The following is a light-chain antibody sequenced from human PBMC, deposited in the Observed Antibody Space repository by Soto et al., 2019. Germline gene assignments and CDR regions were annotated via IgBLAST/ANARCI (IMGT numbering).Light chain of an antibody. CDR2: DVD. CDR3: SSYVGSNFHVL. V-gene: IGLV2-8*01. Sequence: QSVLTQPPSASGSPGQSVTISCTGTTSDVGGYNYVSWYQQHPGKAPKLLVYDVDKRPSRVPDRFSGSKSGNTASLTVSGLQAEDEADYYCSSYVGSNFHVLFGGGTKVTVL. CDR1: TSDVGGYNY. J-gene: IGLJ2*01.